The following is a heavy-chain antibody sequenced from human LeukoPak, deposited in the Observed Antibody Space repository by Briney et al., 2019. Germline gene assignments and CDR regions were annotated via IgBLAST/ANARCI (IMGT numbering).Heavy chain of an antibody. V-gene: IGHV3-53*01. J-gene: IGHJ3*02. CDR3: ARELREHGVFDI. D-gene: IGHD1-26*01. CDR2: IYSDGST. Sequence: GGSLRLSCAVSGVSVSRNYMSWVRQAPGKGLEWVSEIYSDGSTYYAASVKGRFSISRDNSKNTVYLQMNSLRAEDTAVYYCARELREHGVFDIWGQGTTVTVSS. CDR1: GVSVSRNY.